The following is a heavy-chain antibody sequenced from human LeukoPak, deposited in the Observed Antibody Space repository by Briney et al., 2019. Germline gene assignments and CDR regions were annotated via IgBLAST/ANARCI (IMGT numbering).Heavy chain of an antibody. CDR3: ARSFSGSREY. CDR2: ISGSGGST. Sequence: GGSLRLSCVASGFTFSTYAMSWVRQAPGKGLEWVSVISGSGGSTYYADSVKGRFTISRDNSKNTLYLQMNSLRAEDTAVYYCARSFSGSREYWGQGTRVTVSS. J-gene: IGHJ4*02. D-gene: IGHD5-24*01. CDR1: GFTFSTYA. V-gene: IGHV3-23*01.